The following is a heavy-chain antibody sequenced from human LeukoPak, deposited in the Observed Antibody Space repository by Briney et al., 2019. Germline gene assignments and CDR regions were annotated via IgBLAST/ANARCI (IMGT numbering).Heavy chain of an antibody. Sequence: ASVNVSCKAPGYTFTSYYMHWVRQAPGQGFEWMGIINPSSGVTTYAQKFQGRVTMTRDTSTTTVYMELTSLTSDDTAVYYCSNTRDGYNGNYSDYWGREPWSPSPQ. CDR3: SNTRDGYNGNYSDY. D-gene: IGHD5-24*01. CDR2: INPSSGVT. CDR1: GYTFTSYY. J-gene: IGHJ4*02. V-gene: IGHV1-46*01.